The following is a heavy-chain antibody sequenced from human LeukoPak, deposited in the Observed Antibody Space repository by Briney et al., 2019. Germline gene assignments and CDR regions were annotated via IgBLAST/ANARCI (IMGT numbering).Heavy chain of an antibody. CDR3: ARWGRGLLWFGELQDY. CDR2: INAGNGNT. J-gene: IGHJ4*02. D-gene: IGHD3-10*01. V-gene: IGHV1-3*01. CDR1: GYTFTSYA. Sequence: PGASVKVSCKASGYTFTSYAMHWVRQAPGQRLEWMGWINAGNGNTKYSQKFQGRVTITRDTSASTAYMELSSLRSEDTAVYYCARWGRGLLWFGELQDYWGQGTLVTVSS.